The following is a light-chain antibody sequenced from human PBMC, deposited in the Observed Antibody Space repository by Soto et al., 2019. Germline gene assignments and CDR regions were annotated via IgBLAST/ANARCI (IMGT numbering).Light chain of an antibody. J-gene: IGKJ4*01. CDR1: QGINSA. Sequence: AIQLTQSPSSLSASVGHRVTITCRTSQGINSALVWYQQKPGKPPNLLVYDVSTLERGVPSRFSGSGSGTDFTVRISSLQPEGIATYYCQQHNSFPFSFGGGAYVEI. V-gene: IGKV1-13*02. CDR2: DVS. CDR3: QQHNSFPFS.